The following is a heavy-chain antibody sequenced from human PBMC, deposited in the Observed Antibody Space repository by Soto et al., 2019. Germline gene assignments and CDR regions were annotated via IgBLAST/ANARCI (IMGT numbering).Heavy chain of an antibody. Sequence: QLQLQESGPGLVKPSETLSLTCTVSGGSIRSSSYYWGWIRQPPGKGLEWIGSIYYSGSTYYNPSLKSRVTISVDTSKNQFSLKLSSVTAADTAVYYCARRLFSSTWPSYFDYWGQGTPVTVSS. CDR3: ARRLFSSTWPSYFDY. CDR1: GGSIRSSSYY. D-gene: IGHD6-13*01. J-gene: IGHJ4*02. V-gene: IGHV4-39*01. CDR2: IYYSGST.